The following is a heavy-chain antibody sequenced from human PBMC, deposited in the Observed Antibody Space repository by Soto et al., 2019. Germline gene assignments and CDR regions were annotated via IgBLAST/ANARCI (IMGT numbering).Heavy chain of an antibody. Sequence: SETLSLTCTVSGGSISSSSYYWGWIRQPPGKGLEWIGSIYYSGSTYYNPSLKSRVTISVDTSENQFSLKLSSVTAADTAVYYCARQWSIVGATTHFDYWGQGTLVTVSS. CDR1: GGSISSSSYY. CDR2: IYYSGST. D-gene: IGHD1-26*01. V-gene: IGHV4-39*01. J-gene: IGHJ4*02. CDR3: ARQWSIVGATTHFDY.